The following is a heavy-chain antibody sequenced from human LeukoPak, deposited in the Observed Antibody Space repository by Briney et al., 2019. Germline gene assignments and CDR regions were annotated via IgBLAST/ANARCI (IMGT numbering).Heavy chain of an antibody. V-gene: IGHV3-23*01. J-gene: IGHJ4*02. Sequence: PGGSLRLSCAASGFTLSSYAMNWVRQAPGKGLEWVSAISSSGDNTYYADSVKGRFTISRDNSRNTLYLQMNSLRAEDTAVYYCAKRGSSWYYFDYWGQGTLVTVSS. CDR1: GFTLSSYA. CDR3: AKRGSSWYYFDY. D-gene: IGHD6-13*01. CDR2: ISSSGDNT.